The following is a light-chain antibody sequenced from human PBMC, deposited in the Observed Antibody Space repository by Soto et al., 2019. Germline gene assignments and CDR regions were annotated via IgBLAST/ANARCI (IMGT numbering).Light chain of an antibody. V-gene: IGLV4-69*01. Sequence: QAVVTQSPSASASLGASVKLTCTLSSGHRSYAIAWHQQQPEKGPRYLMKLNSDGSHSKGDGIPDRFSGSSSGAERYLTISSLQSEDEADYYCQTWGTGIVVFGGGTKLTVL. CDR2: LNSDGSH. J-gene: IGLJ2*01. CDR3: QTWGTGIVV. CDR1: SGHRSYA.